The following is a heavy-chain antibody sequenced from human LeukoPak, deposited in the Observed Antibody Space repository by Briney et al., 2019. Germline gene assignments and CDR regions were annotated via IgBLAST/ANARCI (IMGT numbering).Heavy chain of an antibody. CDR2: INHSGST. CDR3: ARGYSSSWSLGY. CDR1: GGSFSGYY. Sequence: SETLSLTCAVYGGSFSGYYWSWIRQPPGKGLEWIGEINHSGSTNYNPSLKSRVTISVDTSKNQFSLKLSSVTAADTAVYYCARGYSSSWSLGYWGQGTLVTVSS. D-gene: IGHD6-13*01. V-gene: IGHV4-34*01. J-gene: IGHJ4*02.